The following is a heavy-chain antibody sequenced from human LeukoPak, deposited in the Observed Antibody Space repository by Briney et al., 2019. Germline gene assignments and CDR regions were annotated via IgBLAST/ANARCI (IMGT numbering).Heavy chain of an antibody. Sequence: SETLSLTCTVSGTSMTSYFWSWIRQPPGKGLEWIGYIYHSGSSFYNPSLKSRVTISVDTSKNQFSLKLSSVTAADTAVYYCARSLYYYGSDSFDIWGQGTMVTVSS. V-gene: IGHV4-59*01. CDR3: ARSLYYYGSDSFDI. D-gene: IGHD3-10*01. J-gene: IGHJ3*02. CDR1: GTSMTSYF. CDR2: IYHSGSS.